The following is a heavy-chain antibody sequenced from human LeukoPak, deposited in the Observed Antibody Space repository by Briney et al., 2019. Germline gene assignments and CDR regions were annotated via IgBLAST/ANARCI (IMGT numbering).Heavy chain of an antibody. V-gene: IGHV5-51*01. J-gene: IGHJ3*01. Sequence: GESLKISCKGSGHTFSISWIGWVRRKPGEGLEWMGIIYVGDSDTRYNPSFQGQVTISADRSTSTAYLQWSSLKSSDTAIYYCARCGHYDAYRVWGQGTLVSVSS. CDR3: ARCGHYDAYRV. D-gene: IGHD2-21*02. CDR2: IYVGDSDT. CDR1: GHTFSISW.